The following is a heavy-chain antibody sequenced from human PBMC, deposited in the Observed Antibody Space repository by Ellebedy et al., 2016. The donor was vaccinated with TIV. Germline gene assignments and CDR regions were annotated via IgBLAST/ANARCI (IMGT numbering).Heavy chain of an antibody. D-gene: IGHD2-15*01. CDR2: INPSDSYT. V-gene: IGHV5-10-1*01. J-gene: IGHJ4*02. CDR3: ARRYCSDNTCYRDY. Sequence: GESLKISCKGSGYSFTSYWISWVRQMPGKGLEWMGRINPSDSYTEYSPSFQGHVTISADKSISAAYLQWSSLKASDTAMYYCARRYCSDNTCYRDYWGQGTLVTVSS. CDR1: GYSFTSYW.